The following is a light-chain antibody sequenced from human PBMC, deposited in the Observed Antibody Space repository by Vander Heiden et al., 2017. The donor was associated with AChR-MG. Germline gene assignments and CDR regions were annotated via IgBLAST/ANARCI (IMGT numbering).Light chain of an antibody. V-gene: IGLV1-44*01. CDR2: SNN. Sequence: QSVLTQPPSASGTLGQRVTISCSGRRSNIGSNTVNWDQQLPGTATYLLIVSNNQRPSGVPDRFSGSKSGTSASVAISGVQSEDEADYYCAAWDDSMNGSWVFGGGTKLTVL. CDR1: RSNIGSNT. CDR3: AAWDDSMNGSWV. J-gene: IGLJ3*02.